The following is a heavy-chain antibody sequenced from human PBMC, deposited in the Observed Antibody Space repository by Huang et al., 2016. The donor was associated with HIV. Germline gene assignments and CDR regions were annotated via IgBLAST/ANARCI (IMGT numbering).Heavy chain of an antibody. V-gene: IGHV4-39*02. J-gene: IGHJ4*02. D-gene: IGHD3-10*01. Sequence: QLQLQESGPGLVKPSETLSLTCTVSGGSIRSDNYYWGWIRQPPGKGLEWIGSIYYSGGTYDNPSLKRRVTITVDTSKNHFSRRMRSVTAADTAVYYCARLPGSITMIRGVITDPYWGQGTLVTVSS. CDR3: ARLPGSITMIRGVITDPY. CDR2: IYYSGGT. CDR1: GGSIRSDNYY.